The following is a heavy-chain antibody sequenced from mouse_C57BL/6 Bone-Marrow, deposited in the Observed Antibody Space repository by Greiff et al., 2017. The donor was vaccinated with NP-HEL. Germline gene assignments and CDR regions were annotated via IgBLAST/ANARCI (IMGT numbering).Heavy chain of an antibody. J-gene: IGHJ4*01. Sequence: QVQLQQPGAELVRPGTSVKLSCKASGYTFTSYWMHWVKQRPGQGLEWIGVIDPSDSYTNYNQKFKGKATLTVDTSSSTAYMQLSSLTSEDSAVYYCARNSCYYGSHYAMDYWGQGTSVTVSS. CDR2: IDPSDSYT. V-gene: IGHV1-59*01. CDR1: GYTFTSYW. D-gene: IGHD1-1*01. CDR3: ARNSCYYGSHYAMDY.